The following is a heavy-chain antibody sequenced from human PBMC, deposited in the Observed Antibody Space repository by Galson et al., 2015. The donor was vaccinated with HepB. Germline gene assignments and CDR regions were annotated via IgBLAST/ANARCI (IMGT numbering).Heavy chain of an antibody. CDR1: GFTFSDYY. V-gene: IGHV3-11*01. CDR3: ARDSGSYYDAFDI. D-gene: IGHD1-26*01. Sequence: SLRLSCAASGFTFSDYYMSWIRQAPGKGLEWVSYISSSGSTIYYADSVKGRFTISRDNAKNSLYLQMNSLRAEDTAVYYCARDSGSYYDAFDIWGQGTMVTVSS. CDR2: ISSSGSTI. J-gene: IGHJ3*02.